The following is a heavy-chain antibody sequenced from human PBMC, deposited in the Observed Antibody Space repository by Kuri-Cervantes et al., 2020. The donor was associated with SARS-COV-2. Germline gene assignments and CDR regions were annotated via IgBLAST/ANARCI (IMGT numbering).Heavy chain of an antibody. J-gene: IGHJ4*02. Sequence: SETLSLTCTVSGGSISSYYWSWIRQPPGKGLEWIGRIYTSGSTNYNPSLKSRVTMSVDTSKNQFPLKLSSVTAADTAVYYCARDPGIAVAGGFDYWGQGTLVTVSS. V-gene: IGHV4-4*07. D-gene: IGHD6-19*01. CDR1: GGSISSYY. CDR2: IYTSGST. CDR3: ARDPGIAVAGGFDY.